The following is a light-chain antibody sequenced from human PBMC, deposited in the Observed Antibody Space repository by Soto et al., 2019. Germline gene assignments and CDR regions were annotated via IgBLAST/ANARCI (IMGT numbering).Light chain of an antibody. Sequence: QSVLTQPASVSGSPGQSITISCTGTSSDVGGYNYVSWYQQHPGKAPKVMIYEVSHRPSGVSNRFSGSKSGNTASLTISGLQAEDEADYYCISYTSSSTAVFGTGTKVTVL. CDR3: ISYTSSSTAV. V-gene: IGLV2-14*01. CDR1: SSDVGGYNY. CDR2: EVS. J-gene: IGLJ1*01.